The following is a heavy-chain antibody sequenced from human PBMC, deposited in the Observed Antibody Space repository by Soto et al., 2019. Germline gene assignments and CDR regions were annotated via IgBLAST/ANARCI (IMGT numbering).Heavy chain of an antibody. V-gene: IGHV3-9*01. D-gene: IGHD3-22*01. Sequence: EVQLVESGGGLVQPGRSLRLSCAASGFTFHDYAMHWVRQAPGKGLEWVSGISWNSGMIGYADSVKGRFTISRDNAKNSLYLQMNSLRAEDTALYHYAKEIVDAVVKGAFDIWGQGTMVTVSS. CDR2: ISWNSGMI. CDR3: AKEIVDAVVKGAFDI. J-gene: IGHJ3*02. CDR1: GFTFHDYA.